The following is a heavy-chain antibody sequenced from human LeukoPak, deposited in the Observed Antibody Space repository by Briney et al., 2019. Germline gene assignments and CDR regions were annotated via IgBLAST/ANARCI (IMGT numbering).Heavy chain of an antibody. CDR1: GFTFSSYA. V-gene: IGHV3-23*01. CDR3: ARVHPPGGYCSSTSCYAPRGGIDY. J-gene: IGHJ4*02. CDR2: ISGSGGST. D-gene: IGHD2-2*01. Sequence: PGGSLRLSCAASGFTFSSYAMSWVRQAPGKGLEWVSAISGSGGSTYYADSVRGRFTISRDNSKNTLYLQMNSLRAEDTAVYYCARVHPPGGYCSSTSCYAPRGGIDYWGQGTLVTVSS.